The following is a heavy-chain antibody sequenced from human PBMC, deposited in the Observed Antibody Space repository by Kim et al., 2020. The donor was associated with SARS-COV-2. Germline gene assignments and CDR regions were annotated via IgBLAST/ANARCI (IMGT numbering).Heavy chain of an antibody. Sequence: GGSLRHSCAASGFTFSDYYMSWIRQAPGKGLEWVSYISSSGSTIYYADSVKGRFTISRDNAKNSLYLQMNSLRAEDTAVYYCARDTYGSGSSPDIYYYGMDVWGQGTTVTVSS. V-gene: IGHV3-11*04. CDR2: ISSSGSTI. D-gene: IGHD3-10*01. CDR3: ARDTYGSGSSPDIYYYGMDV. J-gene: IGHJ6*02. CDR1: GFTFSDYY.